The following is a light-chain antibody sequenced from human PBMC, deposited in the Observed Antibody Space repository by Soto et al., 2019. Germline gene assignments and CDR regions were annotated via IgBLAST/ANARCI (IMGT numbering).Light chain of an antibody. J-gene: IGLJ3*02. V-gene: IGLV2-8*01. CDR3: TSYVGSDIWV. CDR2: EVS. CDR1: SSDVGAYKY. Sequence: QSALTQPPSASGSPGQSVTISCTGTSSDVGAYKYVSWDQQYPGKAPKLMIYEVSKRPSGVPDRFSGSKSVNTASLTVSGLQAEDEADYYCTSYVGSDIWVFGGGTKLTVL.